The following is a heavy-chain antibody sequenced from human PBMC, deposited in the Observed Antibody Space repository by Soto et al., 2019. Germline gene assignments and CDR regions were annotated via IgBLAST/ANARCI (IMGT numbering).Heavy chain of an antibody. CDR2: IYYSGST. CDR1: GGSVSSDIYY. Sequence: SETLSLTXSVSGGSVSSDIYYWTWIRQHPGKGPEWTGHIYYSGSTYYNPSLKSRVTISLDMSKNQFSLKLTSVSAADTAVYYCARGYDYDSGGYLFDYWGQGTLVTVSS. V-gene: IGHV4-31*02. D-gene: IGHD3-22*01. CDR3: ARGYDYDSGGYLFDY. J-gene: IGHJ4*02.